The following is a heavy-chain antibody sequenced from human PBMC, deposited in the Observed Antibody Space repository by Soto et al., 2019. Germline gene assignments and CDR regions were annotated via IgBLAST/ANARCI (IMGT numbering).Heavy chain of an antibody. J-gene: IGHJ4*02. V-gene: IGHV4-59*01. CDR1: GGSISSYY. D-gene: IGHD5-12*01. Sequence: SETLSLTCTVSGGSISSYYWSWIRQPPGKGLEWIGYIYYSGSTNYNPSLKSRVTISVDTSKNQFSLKLSSVTAADTAVYYCARVGYSGYDYTGGGESYFDYWGQGTLVTVSS. CDR3: ARVGYSGYDYTGGGESYFDY. CDR2: IYYSGST.